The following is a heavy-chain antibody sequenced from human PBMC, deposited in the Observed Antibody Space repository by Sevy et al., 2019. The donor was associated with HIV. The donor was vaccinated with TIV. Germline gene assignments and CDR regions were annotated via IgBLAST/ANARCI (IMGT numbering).Heavy chain of an antibody. D-gene: IGHD3-22*01. CDR2: IKQDGSEK. CDR3: ATTQNYYDSSGHPDY. J-gene: IGHJ4*02. V-gene: IGHV3-7*03. Sequence: GGSLRLSCAASGFTFSSYWMSWVRQAPGKGLEWVANIKQDGSEKYYADSVKGRFTISRDNAKNSLYLQMNSLRAEDTAVYYCATTQNYYDSSGHPDYWGQGTLVTVSS. CDR1: GFTFSSYW.